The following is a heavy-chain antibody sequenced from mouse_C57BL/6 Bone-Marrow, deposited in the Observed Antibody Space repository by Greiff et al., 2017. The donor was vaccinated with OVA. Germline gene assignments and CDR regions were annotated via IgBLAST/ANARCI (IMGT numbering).Heavy chain of an antibody. CDR3: ARREGSSYERNAMDY. D-gene: IGHD1-1*01. Sequence: QVQLQQPGAELVKPGASVKMSCKASGYTFTSYWITWVKQRPGQGLEWIGDIYPGSGSTNYNEKFKSKATLTVDTSSSTAYMQLSSLTSEDSAVYYCARREGSSYERNAMDYWGQGTSVTVSS. CDR1: GYTFTSYW. CDR2: IYPGSGST. J-gene: IGHJ4*01. V-gene: IGHV1-55*01.